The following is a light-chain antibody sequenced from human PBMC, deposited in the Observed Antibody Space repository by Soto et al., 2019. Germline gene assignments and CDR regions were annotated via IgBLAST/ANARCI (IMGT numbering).Light chain of an antibody. J-gene: IGLJ3*02. V-gene: IGLV4-69*01. CDR3: QTWGTGVQV. Sequence: QLVLTQSPSASASLGASAKLTCTLSSGHSSYAIAWHQQQPEKGPRNLMKLNSDGSHNKGDGIPDRFSGSSSGAERYLTISSLQSEDEADYYCQTWGTGVQVFGGGTKLTVL. CDR2: LNSDGSH. CDR1: SGHSSYA.